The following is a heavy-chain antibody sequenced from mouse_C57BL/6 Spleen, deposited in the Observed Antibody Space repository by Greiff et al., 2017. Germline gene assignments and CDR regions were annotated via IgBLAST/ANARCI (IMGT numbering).Heavy chain of an antibody. Sequence: VQLQQSGAELAKPGASVKLSCKASGYTFTSYWMHWVKQRPGQGLEWIGYINPSSGYTKYNQKFKGKATLTADKSSSTAYMQLSSLTYEDAAVYYCARENWDYYDDWGQGTTLTVSS. J-gene: IGHJ2*01. CDR1: GYTFTSYW. D-gene: IGHD4-1*01. V-gene: IGHV1-7*01. CDR3: ARENWDYYDD. CDR2: INPSSGYT.